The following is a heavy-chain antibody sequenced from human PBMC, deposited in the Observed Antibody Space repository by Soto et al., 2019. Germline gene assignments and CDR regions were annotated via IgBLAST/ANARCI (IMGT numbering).Heavy chain of an antibody. CDR1: GFTVSSSY. J-gene: IGHJ4*02. D-gene: IGHD3-22*01. CDR2: IYSGGTT. CDR3: ARDTYYSDNTNYHLFDY. Sequence: EVQLVESGGGLIQPGGSLRLSCAASGFTVSSSYMSWVRQAPGKGLEWVSLIYSGGTTHYADSVKGRFTISRDKSNNMLYLQMNSLRAEDTAVYYCARDTYYSDNTNYHLFDYWGQGTLVTVSS. V-gene: IGHV3-53*01.